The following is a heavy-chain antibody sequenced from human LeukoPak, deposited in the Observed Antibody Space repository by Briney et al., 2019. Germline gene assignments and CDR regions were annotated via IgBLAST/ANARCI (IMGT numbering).Heavy chain of an antibody. CDR3: ARADGGGDWYEASGYFDY. D-gene: IGHD2-21*02. CDR1: GFTFSDYY. V-gene: IGHV3-11*06. CDR2: ISSSSSYT. Sequence: GGSLRLSCAASGFTFSDYYMSWIRQAPGKGLEGVSYISSSSSYTNYAASVKGRFTLSRDNDKNSLYLQMNSLRAEDTAVYYCARADGGGDWYEASGYFDYWGQGTLVTV. J-gene: IGHJ4*02.